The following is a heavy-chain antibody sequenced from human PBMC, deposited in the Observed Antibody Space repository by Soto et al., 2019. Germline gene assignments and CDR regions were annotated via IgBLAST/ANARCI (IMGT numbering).Heavy chain of an antibody. J-gene: IGHJ4*02. Sequence: QITLKESGPPLVKPTQTLTLTCTFSGFSLSTSGVGVGWIRQPPGEALEWLALIYWNDDKRYSPSLKSRLTISKDTSKNRVVLTMTHMDPVDTATYYCADSRPGVAAAYTRYWGQGTLVTVSS. CDR3: ADSRPGVAAAYTRY. D-gene: IGHD6-13*01. CDR2: IYWNDDK. CDR1: GFSLSTSGVG. V-gene: IGHV2-5*01.